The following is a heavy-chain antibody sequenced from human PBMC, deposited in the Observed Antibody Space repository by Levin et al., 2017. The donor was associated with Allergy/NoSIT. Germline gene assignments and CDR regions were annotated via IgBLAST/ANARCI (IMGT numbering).Heavy chain of an antibody. CDR1: GFTFSSYS. D-gene: IGHD1-7*01. Sequence: GGSLRLSCAASGFTFSSYSMNWVRQAPGQGLEWVSSISTSSNYIYYADSVKGRFTIPRDNAKNSLYLQMNSLRAEDTAVYSFARGGRITGPTGAWGQGTLVAVSS. J-gene: IGHJ5*02. CDR3: ARGGRITGPTGA. CDR2: ISTSSNYI. V-gene: IGHV3-21*01.